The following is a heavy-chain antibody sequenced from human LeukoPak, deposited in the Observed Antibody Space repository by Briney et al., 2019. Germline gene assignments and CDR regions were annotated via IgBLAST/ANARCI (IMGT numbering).Heavy chain of an antibody. CDR1: GFTFSNAW. CDR2: IKSKTDGGTT. CDR3: TTETSDIVATISRVGY. D-gene: IGHD5-12*01. Sequence: GGSLRLSCAASGFTFSNAWMNWVRQAPGKGLGWVGRIKSKTDGGTTDYAAPVKGRFTISRDDSKNTLYLQMNSLKTEDSAVYYCTTETSDIVATISRVGYWGQGTLVTGSS. V-gene: IGHV3-15*07. J-gene: IGHJ4*02.